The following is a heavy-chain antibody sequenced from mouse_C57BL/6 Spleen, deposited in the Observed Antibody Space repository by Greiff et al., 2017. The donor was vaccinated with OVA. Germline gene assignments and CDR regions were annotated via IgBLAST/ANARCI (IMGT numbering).Heavy chain of an antibody. D-gene: IGHD3-3*01. J-gene: IGHJ4*01. CDR3: ARRGCDYAMDY. CDR2: IDPSDSET. Sequence: QVQLQQPGAELVRPGSSVKLSCKASGYTFTSYWMHWVKQRPIQGLEWIGNIDPSDSETHYNQKFKDKATLTVDKSSSTAYMQLSSLTSEDSAVYYCARRGCDYAMDYWGQGTSVTVAS. CDR1: GYTFTSYW. V-gene: IGHV1-52*01.